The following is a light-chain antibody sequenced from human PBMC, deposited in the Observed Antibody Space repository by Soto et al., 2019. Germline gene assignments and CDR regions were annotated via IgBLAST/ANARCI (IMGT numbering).Light chain of an antibody. J-gene: IGKJ4*01. CDR3: QQYIRWPLT. CDR1: QDVSSN. CDR2: GAS. Sequence: EMVVTQSPATLSVSPGERATLSCRASQDVSSNLAWYQQKPGQAPSLLIYGASTRATGTPARFSGSGSGTEFTLTISSLQSEDYAVYFCQQYIRWPLTFGGGTKVES. V-gene: IGKV3-15*01.